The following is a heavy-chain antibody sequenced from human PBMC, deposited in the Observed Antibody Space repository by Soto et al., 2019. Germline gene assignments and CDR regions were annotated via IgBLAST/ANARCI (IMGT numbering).Heavy chain of an antibody. J-gene: IGHJ6*02. Sequence: SETLSLTCTVSGGSISSGGYYWSWIRQHPGKGLEWIGYIYYSGSTYYNPSLKSRVTISVDTSKNQFSLKLSSVTAADTAVYYCARDGSSSWHYYGMDVWGQGTTVTVS. CDR3: ARDGSSSWHYYGMDV. CDR1: GGSISSGGYY. D-gene: IGHD5-12*01. V-gene: IGHV4-31*03. CDR2: IYYSGST.